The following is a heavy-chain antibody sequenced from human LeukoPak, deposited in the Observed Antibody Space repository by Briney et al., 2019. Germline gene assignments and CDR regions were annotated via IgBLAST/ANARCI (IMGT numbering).Heavy chain of an antibody. V-gene: IGHV4-30-4*08. CDR3: ASIFDY. CDR1: GGSISSGDYY. CDR2: SYYSGSH. J-gene: IGHJ4*02. Sequence: SQTLSLTCTVSGGSISSGDYYGSWIRQPPGKGLEWIGYSYYSGSHYYNPSLKSRVTISVDTSKNQYSLQLSSVPAADTAVYYCASIFDYWGQGTLVTVSS.